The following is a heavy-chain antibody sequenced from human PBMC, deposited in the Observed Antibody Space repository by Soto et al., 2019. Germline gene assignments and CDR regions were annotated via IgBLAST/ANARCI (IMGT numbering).Heavy chain of an antibody. D-gene: IGHD1-26*01. CDR3: VRDVGFDFDY. V-gene: IGHV6-1*01. Sequence: SQTLSLTCVISVDIVFSNTAAWNWIRQSPSRGLEWLGRTYYRSKWYNDYAVTVKSRIVINPDTSQNQFSLHLNSVTPDDTALYYCVRDVGFDFDYWGQGTQVTVSS. CDR2: TYYRSKWYN. J-gene: IGHJ4*02. CDR1: VDIVFSNTAA.